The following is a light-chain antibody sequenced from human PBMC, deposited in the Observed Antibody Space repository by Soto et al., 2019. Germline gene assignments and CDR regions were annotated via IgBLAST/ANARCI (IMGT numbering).Light chain of an antibody. CDR1: SSDVGGYNY. CDR3: SSYTSSSTWV. Sequence: QSALTQPASVSGSPGQSITISCTGTSSDVGGYNYVSWYQQHPGKAPKLMIYEVSNRPPGVSNRFSGSKSGNTASLTISGLQAEDEADYYCSSYTSSSTWVFGGGTKSPS. J-gene: IGLJ2*01. CDR2: EVS. V-gene: IGLV2-14*01.